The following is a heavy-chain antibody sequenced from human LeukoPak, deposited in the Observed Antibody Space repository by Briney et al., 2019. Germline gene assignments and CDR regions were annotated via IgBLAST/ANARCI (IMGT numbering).Heavy chain of an antibody. CDR2: MYSGGST. V-gene: IGHV3-66*01. CDR1: GFTVSSNY. CDR3: ARAGLKGGDYGDYPDAFDI. D-gene: IGHD4-17*01. J-gene: IGHJ3*02. Sequence: PGGSLRLSCAASGFTVSSNYMSWVRQAPGKGLEWVSVMYSGGSTYYADSVKGRFTISRDNSKNTLYLQMNSLRAEDTAVYYCARAGLKGGDYGDYPDAFDIWGQGTMVTVSS.